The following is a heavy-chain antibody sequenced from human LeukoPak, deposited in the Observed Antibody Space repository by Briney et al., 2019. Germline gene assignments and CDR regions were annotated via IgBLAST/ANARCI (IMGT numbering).Heavy chain of an antibody. D-gene: IGHD3-22*01. CDR1: GLTFSRDW. J-gene: IGHJ1*01. Sequence: PGGSLRLSCEASGLTFSRDWMGWVRQAPGEGLEWVANIRQDGGETYYGDSVKGRFIISRDNAKNSLFLQMNRLRAEDTAVYYCATYSSLNTREFQYWGQGTLVTVSP. V-gene: IGHV3-7*01. CDR2: IRQDGGET. CDR3: ATYSSLNTREFQY.